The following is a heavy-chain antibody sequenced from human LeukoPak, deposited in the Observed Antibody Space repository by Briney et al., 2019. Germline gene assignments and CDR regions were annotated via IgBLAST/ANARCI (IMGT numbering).Heavy chain of an antibody. CDR1: GFSLHTNGVS. V-gene: IGHV2-5*02. D-gene: IGHD3-3*02. CDR3: AHSDGSILSEAFDI. Sequence: SGPTLVYPTQTLTLTCTFSGFSLHTNGVSVGWIRQPPGKALEWLALIYWDDDKHYSPSLKSRLTITKDTSILTMTNMNPVDTATYYCAHSDGSILSEAFDIWSQGTMVTVSS. J-gene: IGHJ3*02. CDR2: IYWDDDK.